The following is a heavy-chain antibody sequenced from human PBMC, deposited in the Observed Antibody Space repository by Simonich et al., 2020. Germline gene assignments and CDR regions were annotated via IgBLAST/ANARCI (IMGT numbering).Heavy chain of an antibody. CDR1: GFTFSSYA. CDR3: AKRSGVSITGTFDY. V-gene: IGHV3-23*01. J-gene: IGHJ4*02. Sequence: EVQLLESGGGLVQPGGSLRLSCAASGFTFSSYAMSWVRQAPGEGLGWVSAISGSGGSTYYADSVKGRFTISRDNSKNTLYLQMNSLRAEDTAVYYCAKRSGVSITGTFDYWGQGTLVTVSS. CDR2: ISGSGGST. D-gene: IGHD1-7*01.